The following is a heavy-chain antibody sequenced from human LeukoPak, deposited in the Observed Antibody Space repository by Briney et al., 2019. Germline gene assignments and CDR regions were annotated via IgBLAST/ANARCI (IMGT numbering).Heavy chain of an antibody. CDR1: GFSLSSCG. V-gene: IGHV3-30*02. CDR2: IWYDGNNK. D-gene: IGHD3-10*01. J-gene: IGHJ4*02. Sequence: PGGSLRLSCAASGFSLSSCGMHWVRQAPGKGLEWVAFIWYDGNNKYYADSVKGRFTISRDSPKNTLYLQMNSLRAEDTAVYYCAKDPLQYGSGSYYFDYWGQGTLVTVSS. CDR3: AKDPLQYGSGSYYFDY.